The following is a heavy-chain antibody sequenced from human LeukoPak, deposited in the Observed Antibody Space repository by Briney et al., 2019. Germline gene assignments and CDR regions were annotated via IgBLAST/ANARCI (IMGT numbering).Heavy chain of an antibody. J-gene: IGHJ3*02. CDR1: GFIFSSYG. Sequence: GGSLRLSCAASGFIFSSYGMHWVRQAPGKGLEWVAFIRYDGSNTYYADSVKGRFTISRDNSKNTLYLQMNSLRAEDTAVYHCAKEGEWEMLYRVSLDIWGQGTMVTVSS. V-gene: IGHV3-30*02. CDR2: IRYDGSNT. CDR3: AKEGEWEMLYRVSLDI. D-gene: IGHD1-26*01.